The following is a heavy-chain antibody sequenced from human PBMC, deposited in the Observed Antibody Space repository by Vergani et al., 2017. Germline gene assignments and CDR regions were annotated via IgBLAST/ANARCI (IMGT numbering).Heavy chain of an antibody. D-gene: IGHD6-13*01. CDR1: GFTFSSYS. J-gene: IGHJ6*02. Sequence: EVQLVESGGGLVKPGGSLRLSCAASGFTFSSYSMNWVRQAPGKGLEWVSSISSSSSYIYYADSVKGRFTISRDNAKNSLYLQMNSLRAEDTAVYYCARVSSSWYFYGMDVWGQGTTVTVSS. CDR3: ARVSSSWYFYGMDV. CDR2: ISSSSSYI. V-gene: IGHV3-21*01.